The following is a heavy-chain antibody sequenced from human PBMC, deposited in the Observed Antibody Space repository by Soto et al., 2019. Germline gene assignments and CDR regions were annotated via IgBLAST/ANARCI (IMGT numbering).Heavy chain of an antibody. CDR1: GFTFSYYW. J-gene: IGHJ3*02. CDR2: IHSDGSST. V-gene: IGHV3-74*01. CDR3: ASGDRGAFDI. D-gene: IGHD3-10*01. Sequence: EVQLVESGGGLVQPGESLRLSCVASGFTFSYYWMHWVRQGPGKGLVWVSRIHSDGSSTTYADSVKGRFTISRDNAKNTLYLQMNSLRAEDTAVYYCASGDRGAFDIWGQGTVVTVSS.